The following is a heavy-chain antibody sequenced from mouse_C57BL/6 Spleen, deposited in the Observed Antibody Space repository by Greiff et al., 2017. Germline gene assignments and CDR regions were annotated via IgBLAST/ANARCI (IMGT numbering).Heavy chain of an antibody. CDR3: ARLPHWYFDV. CDR1: GYTFTDYN. CDR2: INPNNGGT. D-gene: IGHD5-5*01. V-gene: IGHV1-18*01. Sequence: VQLKQSGPELVKPGASVKIPCKASGYTFTDYNMDWVKQSHGKSLEWIGDINPNNGGTIYNQKFKGKATLTVDKSSSTAYMELRSLTSEDTAVYYCARLPHWYFDVWGTGTTVTVSS. J-gene: IGHJ1*03.